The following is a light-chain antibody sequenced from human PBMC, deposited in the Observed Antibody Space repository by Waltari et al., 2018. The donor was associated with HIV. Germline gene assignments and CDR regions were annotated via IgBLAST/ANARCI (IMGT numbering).Light chain of an antibody. CDR1: SSNIGSHY. CDR2: RNK. V-gene: IGLV1-47*01. CDR3: AAWDDSLSGPGV. Sequence: QSVLTQPPSASGTPGQRVTIPCFGSSSNIGSHYVYWYQQLPGTAPKLLIYRNKQRPSGVPDRFSGSKSGTSASLAISGLRSEDEADYYCAAWDDSLSGPGVFGGGTKLTVL. J-gene: IGLJ3*02.